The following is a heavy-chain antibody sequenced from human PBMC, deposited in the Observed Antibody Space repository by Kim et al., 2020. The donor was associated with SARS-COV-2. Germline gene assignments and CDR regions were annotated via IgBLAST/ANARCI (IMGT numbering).Heavy chain of an antibody. CDR3: ARSWFDYGGTHPQNYYYYYGMDV. CDR1: GGSISSSSYY. Sequence: SETLSLTCTVSGGSISSSSYYWGWIRQPPGKGLEWIGSIYYSGSTYYNPSLKSRVTISVDTSKNQFSLKLSSVTAADTAVYYCARSWFDYGGTHPQNYYYYYGMDVWGQGTTVTVSS. J-gene: IGHJ6*02. CDR2: IYYSGST. V-gene: IGHV4-39*07. D-gene: IGHD4-17*01.